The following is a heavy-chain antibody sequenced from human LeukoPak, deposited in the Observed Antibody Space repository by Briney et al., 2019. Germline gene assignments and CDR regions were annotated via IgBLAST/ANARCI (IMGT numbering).Heavy chain of an antibody. CDR3: ARTMKGDFWSNYSYYSYYYMDV. D-gene: IGHD3-3*01. CDR1: GGSISSYY. V-gene: IGHV4-59*01. Sequence: SETLSLTCTVSGGSISSYYWSWIRQPPGKGLEWIGYIYNSGNTNYNPSLKSRVTVSIDTSKNQFSLKVTSVTAADTAVYYCARTMKGDFWSNYSYYSYYYMDVWGKGTTVTVSS. J-gene: IGHJ6*03. CDR2: IYNSGNT.